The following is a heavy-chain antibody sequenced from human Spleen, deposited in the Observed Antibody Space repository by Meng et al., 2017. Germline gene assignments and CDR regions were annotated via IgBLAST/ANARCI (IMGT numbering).Heavy chain of an antibody. V-gene: IGHV3-49*03. CDR1: GFSFGDYS. J-gene: IGHJ4*02. CDR2: IRSKAYRGTT. CDR3: SGHIDY. D-gene: IGHD5-12*01. Sequence: GESLKISCTASGFSFGDYSMSWFRQAPGKGLEWVAFIRSKAYRGTTEYAASVKGRFTISRDDSKNTVYLQMNSLKSEDTAVYYCSGHIDYWGQGTLVTVFS.